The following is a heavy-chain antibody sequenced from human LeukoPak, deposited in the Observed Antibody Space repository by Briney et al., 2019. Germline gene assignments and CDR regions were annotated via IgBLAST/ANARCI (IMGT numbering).Heavy chain of an antibody. V-gene: IGHV4-4*07. CDR1: GGSISSYY. CDR3: ARERYYYDISGYYYFLDY. D-gene: IGHD3-22*01. J-gene: IGHJ4*02. Sequence: SETLSLTCTVSGGSISSYYWSWPRQPAGKGVEWIGRMYSSGSTNYHPSRSSRVTMSVDTSRHQFSLKLSSVTAADTAVYYFARERYYYDISGYYYFLDYWGQGTLVTVSS. CDR2: MYSSGST.